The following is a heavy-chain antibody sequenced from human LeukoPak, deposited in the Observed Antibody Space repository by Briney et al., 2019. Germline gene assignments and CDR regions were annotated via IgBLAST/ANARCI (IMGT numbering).Heavy chain of an antibody. Sequence: GESLKISCKGSGYRFISYWIGWVRQMPGKGVEWMGIIYPGDYDTRYSPSFEGQVTISADKPISTAYLQWSSLKASDNAMYYCTRRMYGHLDVSEIWGQETMVTVSS. D-gene: IGHD2-8*01. CDR1: GYRFISYW. CDR2: IYPGDYDT. V-gene: IGHV5-51*01. J-gene: IGHJ3*02. CDR3: TRRMYGHLDVSEI.